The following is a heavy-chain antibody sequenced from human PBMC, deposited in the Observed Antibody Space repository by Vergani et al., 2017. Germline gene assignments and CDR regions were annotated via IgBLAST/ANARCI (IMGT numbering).Heavy chain of an antibody. V-gene: IGHV3-43D*03. CDR1: GFTFDDYV. CDR2: ISWDGGST. CDR3: AKDIRVGYCSGGSCYSKFFDY. J-gene: IGHJ4*02. D-gene: IGHD2-15*01. Sequence: EVQLVESGGVVVQPGGSLSLSCAASGFTFDDYVMHWVRQAPGKGLEWVSLISWDGGSTYYADSVKGRFTISRDNSKNSLYLQMNSLRAEDTALYYCAKDIRVGYCSGGSCYSKFFDYWGQGTLVTVSS.